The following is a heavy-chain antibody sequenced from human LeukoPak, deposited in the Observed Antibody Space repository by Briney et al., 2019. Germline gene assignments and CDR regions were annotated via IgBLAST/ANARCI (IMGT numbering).Heavy chain of an antibody. J-gene: IGHJ4*02. CDR3: GRGRSAGDIDH. CDR2: INSEGTIT. V-gene: IGHV3-74*01. Sequence: GGSLRLSCAASGFTFSPYWMHWVRQAPGKGLVWVSHINSEGTITTYADSGRGRFTISRDIAKNTLSLQMNSLRAEDTAVYYCGRGRSAGDIDHWGQGTLVTVSS. CDR1: GFTFSPYW. D-gene: IGHD3-16*01.